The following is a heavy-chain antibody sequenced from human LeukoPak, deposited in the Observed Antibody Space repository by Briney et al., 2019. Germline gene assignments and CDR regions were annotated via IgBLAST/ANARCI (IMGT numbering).Heavy chain of an antibody. CDR2: IFQSVST. D-gene: IGHD6-19*01. CDR1: GYSIGGGYY. J-gene: IGHJ4*02. CDR3: ARNNSNGFDF. V-gene: IGHV4-38-2*02. Sequence: SQTLSLTCTVSGYSIGGGYYGAWIRQPPGKGREWIGTIFQSVSTYYNPSLKSRVTTSVDTSKTQFSLKLSSVTAADTAVYYCARNNSNGFDFWSQGTLVPVSS.